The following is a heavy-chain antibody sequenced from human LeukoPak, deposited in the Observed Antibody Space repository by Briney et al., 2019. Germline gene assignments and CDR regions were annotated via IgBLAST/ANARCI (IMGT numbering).Heavy chain of an antibody. CDR1: GFTFSFYG. CDR2: ISYDGENK. Sequence: GRSLRLSCETSGFTFSFYGMHWVRQAPGKGPEWVTTISYDGENKYYADSVKGRFTISRDNSMNTLYLQMNSLRAEDTAVYYCPRGYDSRGYYSDAFDIWGQGTMVTVSS. D-gene: IGHD3-22*01. CDR3: PRGYDSRGYYSDAFDI. V-gene: IGHV3-30*03. J-gene: IGHJ3*02.